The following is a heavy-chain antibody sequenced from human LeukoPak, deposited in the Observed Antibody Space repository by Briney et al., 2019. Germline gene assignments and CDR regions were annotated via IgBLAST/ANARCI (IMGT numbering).Heavy chain of an antibody. CDR3: ARQGAIAVAGTDY. Sequence: PSETLSLTCTVSGGSISSSSYYWGWIRQPPGKGLVWIGSIYYSGSTYYNPSLKSRVTISVDTSKNQFSLKLSSVTAADTAVYYCARQGAIAVAGTDYWGQGTLVTVSS. D-gene: IGHD6-19*01. CDR2: IYYSGST. CDR1: GGSISSSSYY. V-gene: IGHV4-39*01. J-gene: IGHJ4*02.